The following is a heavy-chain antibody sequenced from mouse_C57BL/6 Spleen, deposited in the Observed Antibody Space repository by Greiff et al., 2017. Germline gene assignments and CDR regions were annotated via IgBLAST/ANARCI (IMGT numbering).Heavy chain of an antibody. J-gene: IGHJ4*01. CDR3: ARRDIYDGYYVGMDY. D-gene: IGHD2-3*01. CDR2: IYPRSGNT. Sequence: VHLVESGAELARPGASVKLSCKASGYTFTSYGISWVKQRTGQGLEWIGEIYPRSGNTYYNEKFKGKATLTADKSSSTAYMELRSLTSEDSAVYFCARRDIYDGYYVGMDYWGQGTSVTVSS. V-gene: IGHV1-81*01. CDR1: GYTFTSYG.